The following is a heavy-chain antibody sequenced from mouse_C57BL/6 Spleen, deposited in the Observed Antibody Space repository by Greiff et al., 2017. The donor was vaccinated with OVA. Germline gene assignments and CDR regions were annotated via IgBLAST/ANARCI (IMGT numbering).Heavy chain of an antibody. Sequence: QVQLQQPGAELVKPGASVKMSCKASGYTFTSYWITWVKQRPGQGLEWIGDIYPGSGSTNYNEKFKSKATLTVDTSSSTAYMQLSSLTSEDSAVYYCARSGGYDYDEYYFDYWGKGTTLTVSS. CDR3: ARSGGYDYDEYYFDY. CDR2: IYPGSGST. CDR1: GYTFTSYW. J-gene: IGHJ2*01. D-gene: IGHD2-4*01. V-gene: IGHV1-55*01.